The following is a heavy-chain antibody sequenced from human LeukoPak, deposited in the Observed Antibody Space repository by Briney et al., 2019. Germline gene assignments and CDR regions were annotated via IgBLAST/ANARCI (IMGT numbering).Heavy chain of an antibody. D-gene: IGHD2-2*01. V-gene: IGHV4-59*01. CDR1: GGSISSYY. CDR3: ARVLYCSSTSCSDFGNSFDP. Sequence: SQTLSLTCTVSGGSISSYYWSWIRQPPGKGLEWIGYIYYSGSTNYNPSLKSRVTISVDTSKNQFSLKLSSVTAADTAVYYCARVLYCSSTSCSDFGNSFDPWGQGTLVTVSS. J-gene: IGHJ5*02. CDR2: IYYSGST.